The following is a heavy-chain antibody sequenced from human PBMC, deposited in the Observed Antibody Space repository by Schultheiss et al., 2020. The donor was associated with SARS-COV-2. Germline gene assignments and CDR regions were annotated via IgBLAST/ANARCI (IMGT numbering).Heavy chain of an antibody. V-gene: IGHV4-4*02. CDR1: GGSISSRNW. CDR2: IYYSGST. J-gene: IGHJ4*02. CDR3: ARDRRFDY. Sequence: GSLRLSCAVSGGSISSRNWWSCVRQPPGEGLEWIGYIYYSGSTNYNPSLKSRVTISVDTSKNQFSLKLSSVTAADTAVYYCARDRRFDYWGQGTLVTVSS.